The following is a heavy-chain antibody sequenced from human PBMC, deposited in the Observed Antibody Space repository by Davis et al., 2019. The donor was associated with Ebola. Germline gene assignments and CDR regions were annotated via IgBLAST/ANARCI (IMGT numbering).Heavy chain of an antibody. Sequence: ASVKVSCKASGYTFTSYYMHWVRQAPGQGLEWMGIINPSGGSTSYAQKFQGRVTMTRNTSISTAYMELSSLRSDDTAVYYCARAPPVVVVAATFDYWGQGTLVTVSS. CDR2: INPSGGST. CDR3: ARAPPVVVVAATFDY. J-gene: IGHJ4*02. V-gene: IGHV1-46*01. CDR1: GYTFTSYY. D-gene: IGHD2-15*01.